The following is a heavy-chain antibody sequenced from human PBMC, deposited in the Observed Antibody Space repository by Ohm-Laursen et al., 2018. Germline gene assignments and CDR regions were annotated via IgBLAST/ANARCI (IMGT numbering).Heavy chain of an antibody. Sequence: SQTLSLTCAVYGGSFSSYYWNWIRQPPGKGLEWIGYIYSSGSTKYNPSIRSRVTMSADTSKNQFSLRLTSVTAADTAIYYCAKLKTNLDWYFDLWGRGTLVTVSS. J-gene: IGHJ2*01. CDR1: GGSFSSYY. V-gene: IGHV4-59*03. CDR3: AKLKTNLDWYFDL. CDR2: IYSSGST. D-gene: IGHD1-14*01.